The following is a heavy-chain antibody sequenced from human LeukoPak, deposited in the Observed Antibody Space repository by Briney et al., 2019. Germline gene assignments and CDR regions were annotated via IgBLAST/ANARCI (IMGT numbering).Heavy chain of an antibody. CDR2: FDPEDGET. Sequence: ASVKVSCKVSGYTLTELSMQWVRQAPGKGLEWMGGFDPEDGETIYAQKFQGRVTMTEDTSTDTAYMELSSLRSEDTAVYYCATSPTTRSFNWFDPWGQGTLVTVSS. V-gene: IGHV1-24*01. CDR3: ATSPTTRSFNWFDP. J-gene: IGHJ5*02. CDR1: GYTLTELS. D-gene: IGHD1-7*01.